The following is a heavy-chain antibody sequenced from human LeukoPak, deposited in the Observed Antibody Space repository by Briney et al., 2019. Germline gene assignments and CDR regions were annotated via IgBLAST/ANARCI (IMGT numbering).Heavy chain of an antibody. CDR2: IVPPGDP. V-gene: IGHV3-13*05. CDR3: ARGYADAFDI. J-gene: IGHJ3*02. CDR1: GFPFSSYD. D-gene: IGHD1-1*01. Sequence: GGPLRLSCAASGFPFSSYDMQWFRQATGKRLDWVSAIVPPGDPYYPGSVTGRCTISRENAKHSLYLQMNSLRAGDTAVYYCARGYADAFDIWGQGTMVTVSS.